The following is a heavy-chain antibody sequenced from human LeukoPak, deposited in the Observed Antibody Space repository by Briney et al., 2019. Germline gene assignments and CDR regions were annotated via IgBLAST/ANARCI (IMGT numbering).Heavy chain of an antibody. D-gene: IGHD3-10*01. CDR1: GGTFSSYA. J-gene: IGHJ4*02. Sequence: SVKVSCKASGGTFSSYAISWVRQAPGQGLEWMGGIIPIFGTANYAQKFQGRVTITADESTSTAYMELSSLRSEDTAVYYCARGNTMVRGRFFDYWGQGTLVTVSS. V-gene: IGHV1-69*13. CDR2: IIPIFGTA. CDR3: ARGNTMVRGRFFDY.